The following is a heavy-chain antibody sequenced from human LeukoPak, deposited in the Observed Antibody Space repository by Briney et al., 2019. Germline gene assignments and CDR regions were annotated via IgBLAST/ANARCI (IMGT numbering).Heavy chain of an antibody. V-gene: IGHV4-59*08. CDR2: IYYSGST. CDR1: GGSMSNNH. D-gene: IGHD3-10*01. Sequence: SETLSLTCTVSGGSMSNNHWTWIRQPPGQGLEWIGYIYYSGSTYYNPSLKSRVTISLDTSKNQFSLKLSSVTAADTAVYYCAGRTRGLDYWGQGTLVTVSS. CDR3: AGRTRGLDY. J-gene: IGHJ4*02.